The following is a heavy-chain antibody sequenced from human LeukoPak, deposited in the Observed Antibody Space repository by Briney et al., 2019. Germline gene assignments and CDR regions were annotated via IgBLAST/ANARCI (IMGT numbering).Heavy chain of an antibody. V-gene: IGHV1-69*05. Sequence: ASVKVSCKASGGTFSSYAISRVRQAPGQGLEWMGGIIPIFGTANYAQKFQGRVTITTDESTSTAYMELSSLRSEDTAVYYCAMAYSGPIRYGGFDYWGQGTLVTVSS. D-gene: IGHD1-26*01. CDR2: IIPIFGTA. J-gene: IGHJ4*02. CDR1: GGTFSSYA. CDR3: AMAYSGPIRYGGFDY.